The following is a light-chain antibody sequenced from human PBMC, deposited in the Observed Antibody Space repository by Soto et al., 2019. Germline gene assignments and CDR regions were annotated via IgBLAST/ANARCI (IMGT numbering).Light chain of an antibody. CDR3: QQYYSYPRT. CDR1: QGISSY. Sequence: AIRMTQSPSSFSASTGDRVTITCRASQGISSYLAWYQQKPWKAPKLLIYAASTLQSGVPSRFSGSGSGTDFTLTISCLQSEDFATYYCQQYYSYPRTFGQGTKGEIK. V-gene: IGKV1-8*01. CDR2: AAS. J-gene: IGKJ1*01.